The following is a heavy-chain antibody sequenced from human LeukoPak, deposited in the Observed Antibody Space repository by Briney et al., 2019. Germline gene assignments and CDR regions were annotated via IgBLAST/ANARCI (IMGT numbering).Heavy chain of an antibody. V-gene: IGHV4-34*01. J-gene: IGHJ6*03. Sequence: PSETLSLTCAVYGGSFSGYYWSWILQPPGKGLEWIGEINHSGSTNYNPSLKSRVTISVDTSKNQFSLKLSSVTAADTAVYYCARGRIEYSSSWYPPYYYYMDVWGKGTTVTVSS. CDR1: GGSFSGYY. CDR2: INHSGST. CDR3: ARGRIEYSSSWYPPYYYYMDV. D-gene: IGHD6-13*01.